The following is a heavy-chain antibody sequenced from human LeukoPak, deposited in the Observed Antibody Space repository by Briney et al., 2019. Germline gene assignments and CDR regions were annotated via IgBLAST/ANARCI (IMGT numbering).Heavy chain of an antibody. J-gene: IGHJ6*02. D-gene: IGHD3-10*01. CDR2: IIPIFGTA. CDR3: AKVHKYGSGSYYAYYYYGMDV. CDR1: GGTFSSYA. Sequence: ASVKVSCKASGGTFSSYAISWVRQAPGQGLEWMGGIIPIFGTANYAQKFQGRVTITADESTSTAYMELNSLRAEDTAVYYCAKVHKYGSGSYYAYYYYGMDVWGQGTTVTVSS. V-gene: IGHV1-69*13.